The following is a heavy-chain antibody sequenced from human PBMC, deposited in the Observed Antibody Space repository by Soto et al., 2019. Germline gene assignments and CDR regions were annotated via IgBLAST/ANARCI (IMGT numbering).Heavy chain of an antibody. CDR2: ISHSGST. CDR3: AKLGTTADRSPHNDY. J-gene: IGHJ4*02. V-gene: IGHV4-31*03. Sequence: PSETLSLTCSVSDVSISSGYYYWSWVRQHPGKGLEWVGYISHSGSTQFNPSLRSRLTMLVDTSKNHFSLRLTSVTSADTAVYYCAKLGTTADRSPHNDYWGRGTLVTVSS. D-gene: IGHD1-1*01. CDR1: DVSISSGYYY.